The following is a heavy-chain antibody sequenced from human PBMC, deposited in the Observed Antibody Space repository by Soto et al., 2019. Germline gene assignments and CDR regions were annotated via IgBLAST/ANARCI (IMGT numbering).Heavy chain of an antibody. V-gene: IGHV3-21*01. D-gene: IGHD1-1*01. Sequence: PRGSLRLSCAASGFTFSSYSMNWVRQAPGKGLEWVSSISSSSSYIYYADSVKGRFTISRDNAKNSLYLQMNSLRSEDTAVYYCARGNGDFDYWGQGTLVTVSS. CDR2: ISSSSSYI. CDR3: ARGNGDFDY. CDR1: GFTFSSYS. J-gene: IGHJ4*02.